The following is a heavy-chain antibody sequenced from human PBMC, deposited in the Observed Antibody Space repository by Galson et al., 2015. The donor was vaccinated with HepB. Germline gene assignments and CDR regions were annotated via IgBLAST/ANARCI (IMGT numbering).Heavy chain of an antibody. CDR1: GFTFSSYG. D-gene: IGHD6-13*01. V-gene: IGHV3-30*18. J-gene: IGHJ2*01. CDR3: AKDGGRGRQLVQDYWYFDL. Sequence: SLRLSCAASGFTFSSYGLHWVRQAPGKGLEWVAVISYDGSNKYYADSVKGRFTISRDNSKNTLYLQMNSLRAEDTAVYYCAKDGGRGRQLVQDYWYFDLWGRGTLVTVSS. CDR2: ISYDGSNK.